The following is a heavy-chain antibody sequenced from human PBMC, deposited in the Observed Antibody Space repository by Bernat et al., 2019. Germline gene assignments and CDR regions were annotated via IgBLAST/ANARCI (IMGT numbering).Heavy chain of an antibody. CDR3: ASVPLVCSDGTCYYYVDV. V-gene: IGHV4-59*01. D-gene: IGHD2-15*01. CDR1: RASMSDYY. Sequence: QVQVQESGPGLVKPSETLSLTCTISRASMSDYYWSWIRQPPGKGLEWIAYNHYSGNTDYNPSLKRRVTISVDRSKNQFSLKLSPVISADTAVYYCASVPLVCSDGTCYYYVDVWGKGTTVTVSS. CDR2: NHYSGNT. J-gene: IGHJ6*03.